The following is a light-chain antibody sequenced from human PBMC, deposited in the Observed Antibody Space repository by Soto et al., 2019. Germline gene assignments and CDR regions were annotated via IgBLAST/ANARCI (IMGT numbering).Light chain of an antibody. CDR1: SSNVGRNT. J-gene: IGLJ3*02. CDR3: AAWDDSLNGWV. Sequence: QSVLTQPPSASGTPGQRVTISCSGSSSNVGRNTVNWYQQLPGRAPKLLIYSNDKRPSGVPDRFSGSKSGTSASLAISGLQSDGEADYYCAAWDDSLNGWVFGGGTKLTVL. V-gene: IGLV1-44*01. CDR2: SND.